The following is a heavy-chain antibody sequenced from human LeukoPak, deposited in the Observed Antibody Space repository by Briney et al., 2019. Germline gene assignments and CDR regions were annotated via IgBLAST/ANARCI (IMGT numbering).Heavy chain of an antibody. V-gene: IGHV5-51*01. CDR3: ARQPSYYDSSGYSYYFDY. J-gene: IGHJ4*02. D-gene: IGHD3-22*01. Sequence: GESLKISCKGSGYSFTSYWIGWVRQMPGKGLEWMGIIYPGDSDTRYSPSFQGQVTISADKSISTAYLQWSSLKASDTAMYYCARQPSYYDSSGYSYYFDYWGQGTLVTVSS. CDR2: IYPGDSDT. CDR1: GYSFTSYW.